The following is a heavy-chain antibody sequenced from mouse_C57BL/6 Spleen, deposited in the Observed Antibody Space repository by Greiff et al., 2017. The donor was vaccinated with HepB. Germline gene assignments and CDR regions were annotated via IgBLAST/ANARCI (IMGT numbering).Heavy chain of an antibody. D-gene: IGHD2-4*01. CDR2: IDPENGDT. Sequence: VQLQQSGAELVRPGASVKLSCTASGFNIKDDYMHWVKQRPEQGLEWIGWIDPENGDTEYASKFQGNATITADTSSNTAYLQLRSLTSEDTAVYYCTTVYDYDRTFGYWGQGTTLTVSS. CDR3: TTVYDYDRTFGY. J-gene: IGHJ2*01. CDR1: GFNIKDDY. V-gene: IGHV14-4*01.